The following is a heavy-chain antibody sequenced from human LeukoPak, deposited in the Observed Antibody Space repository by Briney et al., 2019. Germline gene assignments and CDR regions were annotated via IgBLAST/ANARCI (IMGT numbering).Heavy chain of an antibody. J-gene: IGHJ4*02. V-gene: IGHV3-53*01. CDR1: GFTVSSNY. Sequence: GGSLRLSCAASGFTVSSNYMSWVRQAPGKGLEWVSVIYSGGSTYYADSVKGRFTISRDNSKNTLYLQMNSLRAEDTAVYYCASSHCGGDCYSGNFDYWAREPWSPSPQ. CDR3: ASSHCGGDCYSGNFDY. D-gene: IGHD2-21*02. CDR2: IYSGGST.